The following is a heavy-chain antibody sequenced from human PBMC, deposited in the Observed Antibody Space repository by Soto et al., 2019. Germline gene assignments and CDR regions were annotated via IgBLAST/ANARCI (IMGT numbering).Heavy chain of an antibody. CDR3: AKDRSSGSHSHNWFDP. Sequence: EVQLVESGGGLVQPGRSLRLSCAASGFTFDDYAMHWVRQAPGKGLEWVSGIRWNSGSIGYADSVKGRFTISRDNAKKSMYLQMNSLRAEDTALYYCAKDRSSGSHSHNWFDPWGKGTLVTVSS. J-gene: IGHJ5*02. D-gene: IGHD3-22*01. CDR2: IRWNSGSI. V-gene: IGHV3-9*01. CDR1: GFTFDDYA.